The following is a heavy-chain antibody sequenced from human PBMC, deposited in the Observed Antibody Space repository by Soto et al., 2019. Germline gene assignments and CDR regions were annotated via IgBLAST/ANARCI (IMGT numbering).Heavy chain of an antibody. CDR3: ARVLYSSSYYYGMDV. J-gene: IGHJ6*02. V-gene: IGHV1-69*13. CDR1: GGTFSSYA. Sequence: ASVKVSCKASGGTFSSYAISWVRQAPGQGLEWMGGIIPIFGTANYAQKFQGRVTITADESTSTAYMELSSLRSEDTAVYYCARVLYSSSYYYGMDVWGQGTTVTVSS. D-gene: IGHD6-19*01. CDR2: IIPIFGTA.